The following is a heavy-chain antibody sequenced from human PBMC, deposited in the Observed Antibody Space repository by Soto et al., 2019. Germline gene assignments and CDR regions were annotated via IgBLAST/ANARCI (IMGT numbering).Heavy chain of an antibody. CDR2: IDTSGST. Sequence: SETLSLTCTVSRGYVNTFHWSWIRQPAGKGLEWIGRIDTSGSTNYNPTLKSRVTMSVDTSKQEFSLKLSSVTAADTALYYCARGGQYFWSGPFDYWGRGALVTVSS. CDR1: RGYVNTFH. J-gene: IGHJ4*02. D-gene: IGHD3-3*01. V-gene: IGHV4-4*07. CDR3: ARGGQYFWSGPFDY.